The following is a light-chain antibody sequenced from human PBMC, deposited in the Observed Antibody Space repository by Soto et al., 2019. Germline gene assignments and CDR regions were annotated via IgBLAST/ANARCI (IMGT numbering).Light chain of an antibody. J-gene: IGKJ5*01. Sequence: DMVMTLSLSILSLSACESSTLSCRASQSVNSNYLAWYQQHPGQPPRLLIYGISTRATGIPARFSGSGSGTEFSLTISSLQSEDFAVYYCQQYSKWPITFGQGTRLEIK. V-gene: IGKV3-15*01. CDR1: QSVNSN. CDR2: GIS. CDR3: QQYSKWPIT.